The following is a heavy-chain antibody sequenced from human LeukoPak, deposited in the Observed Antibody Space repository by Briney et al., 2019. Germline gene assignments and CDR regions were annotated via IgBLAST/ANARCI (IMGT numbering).Heavy chain of an antibody. J-gene: IGHJ4*02. CDR3: ARARYCSSTSCSKNPYYFDY. Sequence: ASVKVSCKASGYTFTGYYMHWVRQAPGQGLEWMGWINPNSGGTNYAQKFQGRVTMTRDTSISTAYMELSRLRSDDTAVYYCARARYCSSTSCSKNPYYFDYWGQGTLVTVSS. V-gene: IGHV1-2*02. D-gene: IGHD2-2*01. CDR1: GYTFTGYY. CDR2: INPNSGGT.